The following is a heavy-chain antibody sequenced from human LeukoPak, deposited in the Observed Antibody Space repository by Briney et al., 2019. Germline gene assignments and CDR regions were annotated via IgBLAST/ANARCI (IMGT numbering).Heavy chain of an antibody. CDR2: INPNSGGT. D-gene: IGHD1-1*01. J-gene: IGHJ4*02. CDR3: AKGATTGTPY. CDR1: GYTFTGYY. Sequence: GASVKVSCKASGYTFTGYYMHWVRQAPGQGLEWMGWINPNSGGTNYAQKFQGRVTMTRDTSISTAYMELTRLTSDDTAVYYCAKGATTGTPYWGQGTLVTVSS. V-gene: IGHV1-2*02.